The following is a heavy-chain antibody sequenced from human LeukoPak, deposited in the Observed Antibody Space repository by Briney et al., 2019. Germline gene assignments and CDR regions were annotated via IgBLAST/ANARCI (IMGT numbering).Heavy chain of an antibody. V-gene: IGHV1-2*02. CDR1: GYTFTGYY. J-gene: IGHJ6*03. Sequence: ASVKASCKASGYTFTGYYLHWVRQAPGQGFEWMGWINPNSGGTIYAQKFQGRVTMTRDTSISTVYMELNRLRSDDTAVYYCARDLIQSYYYYYMDVWGKGTTVTVSS. D-gene: IGHD4-11*01. CDR2: INPNSGGT. CDR3: ARDLIQSYYYYYMDV.